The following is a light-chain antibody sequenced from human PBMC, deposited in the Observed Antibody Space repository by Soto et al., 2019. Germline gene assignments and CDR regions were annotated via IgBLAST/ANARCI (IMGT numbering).Light chain of an antibody. CDR3: SSYAGSNILV. V-gene: IGLV2-8*02. CDR2: EVT. CDR1: SSDVGGYNY. J-gene: IGLJ3*02. Sequence: QSAPTQPPSASRSPGQSVTISCTGTSSDVGGYNYVSWYQQHPGKVPKLMIYEVTKRPSGVPDRFSGSKSGNTASLTVSGLQAEDETDYYCSSYAGSNILVFGGGTKLTFL.